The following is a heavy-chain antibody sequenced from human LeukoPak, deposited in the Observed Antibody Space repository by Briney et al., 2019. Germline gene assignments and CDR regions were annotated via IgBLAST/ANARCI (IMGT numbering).Heavy chain of an antibody. V-gene: IGHV3-23*01. CDR2: ISGSGGST. D-gene: IGHD5-12*01. CDR3: AKDLYGYVSNWFDP. Sequence: PGGSLRLSCAASGFTFSSYARSWVRQAPGKGLEWVSAISGSGGSTYYADSVKGRFTISRDNSKNTLYLQMNSLRAEDTAVYYCAKDLYGYVSNWFDPWGQGTLVTVSS. J-gene: IGHJ5*02. CDR1: GFTFSSYA.